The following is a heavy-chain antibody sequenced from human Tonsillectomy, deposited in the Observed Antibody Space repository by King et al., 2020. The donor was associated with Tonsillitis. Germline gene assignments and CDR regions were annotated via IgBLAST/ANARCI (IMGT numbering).Heavy chain of an antibody. CDR2: ISYDGSDN. J-gene: IGHJ6*02. Sequence: QLVQSGGGVVQPGRSLRLSCAASGFTFSSYGMHWVRQAPGKGLEWVAVISYDGSDNYYADSMKGRFTISRDNSKNTLYLQMNSLSAEDAAVYYCAKVAFVPGYGEQYYYGMYVSGQGTTVSVSS. CDR1: GFTFSSYG. CDR3: AKVAFVPGYGEQYYYGMYV. V-gene: IGHV3-30*18. D-gene: IGHD3-16*01.